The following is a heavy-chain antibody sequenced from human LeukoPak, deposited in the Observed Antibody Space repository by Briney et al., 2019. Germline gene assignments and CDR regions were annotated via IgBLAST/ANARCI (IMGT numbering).Heavy chain of an antibody. J-gene: IGHJ4*02. CDR3: ARDRGYCTNGVCYTETDY. D-gene: IGHD2-8*01. V-gene: IGHV1-46*01. Sequence: ASVKVSCKASGYTFTSYYMHWVRQAPGQGLEWMGIINPSGGSTSYAQKFQGRVTMTRDTSTSTVYMELSSLRSEDTAVYYCARDRGYCTNGVCYTETDYWGQGTLSPSPQ. CDR2: INPSGGST. CDR1: GYTFTSYY.